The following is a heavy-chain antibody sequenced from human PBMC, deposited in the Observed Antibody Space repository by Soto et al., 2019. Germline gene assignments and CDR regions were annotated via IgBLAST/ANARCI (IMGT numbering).Heavy chain of an antibody. J-gene: IGHJ3*02. CDR1: GGSISSGGYY. V-gene: IGHV4-31*03. D-gene: IGHD2-21*02. CDR2: IYYSGST. Sequence: QVQLQESGPGLVKPSQTLSLTCTVSGGSISSGGYYWSWIRQHPGKGLEWIGYIYYSGSTYYNPSLKSRVTLSVDPSKNPFALKLSSVTAADTAVYYCARVGCGGDCHNAFGIWGQGTMVTVSS. CDR3: ARVGCGGDCHNAFGI.